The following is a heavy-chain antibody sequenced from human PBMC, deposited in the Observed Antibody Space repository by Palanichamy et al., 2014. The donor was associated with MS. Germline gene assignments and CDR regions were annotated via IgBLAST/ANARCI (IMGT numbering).Heavy chain of an antibody. Sequence: QVQLVESGGGVVQPGRSLRLSCAASGFTFSSYGMHWVRQAPGKGLEWVAVIWYDGSNKYYADSVKGRFTISRDNSKNTLYLQMNSLRAEDTAVYYCARARGVSPRFGYFDLWGRGTLVTVSS. CDR1: GFTFSSYG. D-gene: IGHD3-10*01. CDR3: ARARGVSPRFGYFDL. J-gene: IGHJ2*01. V-gene: IGHV3-33*01. CDR2: IWYDGSNK.